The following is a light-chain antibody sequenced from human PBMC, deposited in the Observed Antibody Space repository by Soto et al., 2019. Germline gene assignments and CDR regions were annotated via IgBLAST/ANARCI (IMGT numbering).Light chain of an antibody. Sequence: TQLTQSPSYVPAAVGHRVPITCRGSQDIGNFLAWYQQKPAKAPKLLIYSASTLQSGVPSRFSGSGSAAEFSLTISSLQPEDFAAYFCQQLNNYPLTFGGGTKVDIK. CDR1: QDIGNF. V-gene: IGKV1-9*01. CDR2: SAS. J-gene: IGKJ4*01. CDR3: QQLNNYPLT.